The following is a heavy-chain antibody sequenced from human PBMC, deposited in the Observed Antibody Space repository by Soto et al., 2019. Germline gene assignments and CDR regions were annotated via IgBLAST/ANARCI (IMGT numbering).Heavy chain of an antibody. J-gene: IGHJ4*02. CDR1: GDRVSSNTAA. CDR3: ARGVAGSGFDL. V-gene: IGHV6-1*01. CDR2: TYYRSNWRH. D-gene: IGHD6-19*01. Sequence: SQTLSLTCAISGDRVSSNTAAWNWIRSSPSRGLEWLGRTYYRSNWRHDYAVSVKSRITVNPDTSKNHFSLQLNSVTPDDTAVYYCARGVAGSGFDLWGQGTLVT.